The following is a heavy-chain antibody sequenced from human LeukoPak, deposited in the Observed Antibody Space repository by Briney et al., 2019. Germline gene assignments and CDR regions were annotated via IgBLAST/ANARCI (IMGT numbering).Heavy chain of an antibody. CDR2: INHSGST. V-gene: IGHV4-34*01. J-gene: IGHJ5*02. Sequence: SETLSLTCAVYGGSFSGYYWSWIRQPPGKGLEWIGEINHSGSTNYNPSLKSRVTISVDTSKNQFSLKLSSVTAADTAVYYCASTAGIRVGATNWFDPWGQGTLVTVSS. CDR1: GGSFSGYY. D-gene: IGHD1-26*01. CDR3: ASTAGIRVGATNWFDP.